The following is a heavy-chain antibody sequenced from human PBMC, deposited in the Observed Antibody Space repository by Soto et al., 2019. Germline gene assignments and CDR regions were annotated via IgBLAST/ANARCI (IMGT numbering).Heavy chain of an antibody. D-gene: IGHD1-26*01. CDR2: IYYSGST. V-gene: IGHV4-59*08. Sequence: QVQLQESGPGLVKPSETLSLTCTVSGGSIRSYYWSWIRQPPGKGLEWIGYIYYSGSTNYNPSLKSRVTISVDTSKNQFSLKLSSVTAADTAVYYCARRGGIVGATKAFDIWGQGTMVTVSS. J-gene: IGHJ3*02. CDR1: GGSIRSYY. CDR3: ARRGGIVGATKAFDI.